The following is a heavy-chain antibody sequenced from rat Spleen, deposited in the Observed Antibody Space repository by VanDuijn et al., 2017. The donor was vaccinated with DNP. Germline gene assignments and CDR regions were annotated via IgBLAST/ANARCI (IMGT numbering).Heavy chain of an antibody. CDR1: GLNFNDYW. CDR3: VTRGTGSDNWFAD. J-gene: IGHJ3*01. Sequence: EVKLVESGGVLVQPGRSLKLSCAVSGLNFNDYWMGWVRQAPGKGLKWIGEINKDSSIINYSPSLQDRFTISRDNAQNSLFLQMIKLGSEDTAIYYCVTRGTGSDNWFADWGQGTPVTVSS. CDR2: INKDSSII. V-gene: IGHV4-2*01. D-gene: IGHD5-1*01.